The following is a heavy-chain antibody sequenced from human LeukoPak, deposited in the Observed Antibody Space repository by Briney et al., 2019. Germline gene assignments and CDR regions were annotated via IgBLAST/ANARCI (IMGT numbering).Heavy chain of an antibody. Sequence: SETLSLTCAVYGGSFSGYYWSWIRQPPGKGLEWIGYIYYSGSTNYNPSLKSRVTISVDTSKNQFSLKLSSVTAADTAVYYCARVTWELPDAFDIWGQGTMVTVSS. J-gene: IGHJ3*02. CDR1: GGSFSGYY. V-gene: IGHV4-59*01. D-gene: IGHD1-26*01. CDR3: ARVTWELPDAFDI. CDR2: IYYSGST.